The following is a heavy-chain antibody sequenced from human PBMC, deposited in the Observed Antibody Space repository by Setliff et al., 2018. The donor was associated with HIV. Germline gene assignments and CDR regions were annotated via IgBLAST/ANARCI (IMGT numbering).Heavy chain of an antibody. J-gene: IGHJ4*02. CDR1: GYSISSGYY. CDR3: ARDKSYFDY. Sequence: NPSETLSLTCAVSGYSISSGYYWGWIRQPPGKGLEWIGSIYHSGSTYYNPSLKSRVTISVDTSKNQFSLKLSSVTAADTAVYYCARDKSYFDYWGQGTLVTVSS. V-gene: IGHV4-38-2*02. CDR2: IYHSGST.